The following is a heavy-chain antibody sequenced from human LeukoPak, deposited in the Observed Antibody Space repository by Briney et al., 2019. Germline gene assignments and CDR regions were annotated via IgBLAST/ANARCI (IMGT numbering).Heavy chain of an antibody. CDR2: ISSSSAYI. Sequence: PGGSLRLSCAASGFTFNTFWMTWVRQAPGKGLDWVSFISSSSAYIYYADSVKGRFTISRDNAKNSLYLQMNSLRAEDTAVYYCARSSGYYFDYWGQGTLVTVSS. CDR1: GFTFNTFW. D-gene: IGHD3-22*01. J-gene: IGHJ4*02. V-gene: IGHV3-21*01. CDR3: ARSSGYYFDY.